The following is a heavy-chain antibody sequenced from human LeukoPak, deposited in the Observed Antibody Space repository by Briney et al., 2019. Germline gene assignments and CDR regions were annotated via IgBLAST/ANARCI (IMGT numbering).Heavy chain of an antibody. CDR3: ARGDCTNGVCYLSLYYYYGMDV. J-gene: IGHJ6*02. CDR2: IYYSGST. D-gene: IGHD2-8*01. V-gene: IGHV4-31*03. Sequence: PSGTLSLTCTVSGGSISSGGYYWSWIRQHPGKGLEWIGYIYYSGSTYYNPSLKSRVTISVDTSKNQFSLKLSSATAADTAVYYCARGDCTNGVCYLSLYYYYGMDVWGQGTTVTVSS. CDR1: GGSISSGGYY.